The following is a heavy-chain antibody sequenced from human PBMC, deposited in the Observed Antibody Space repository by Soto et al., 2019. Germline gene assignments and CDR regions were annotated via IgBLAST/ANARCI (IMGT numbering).Heavy chain of an antibody. D-gene: IGHD4-17*01. V-gene: IGHV4-30-4*01. CDR3: ARVRTLMSDGDYFDY. J-gene: IGHJ4*02. Sequence: QVQLQESGPGLVKPSQTLSLTCTVSGGSISSGDYYWSWIRQPPGKGLEWIGYIYYSGSTYYNPSIKSRVTISVDTSKNQFSLKLSSVTAADTAVYYCARVRTLMSDGDYFDYWGQGTLVTVSS. CDR1: GGSISSGDYY. CDR2: IYYSGST.